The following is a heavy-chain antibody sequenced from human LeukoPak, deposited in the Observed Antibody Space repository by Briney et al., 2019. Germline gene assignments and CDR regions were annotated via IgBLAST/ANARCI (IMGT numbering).Heavy chain of an antibody. D-gene: IGHD4-17*01. Sequence: PGGSLRLSCAASGFTFSSYGMHWVRQAPGKGLEWVAVISYDGSNKYYADSVKGRFTISRDNSTNTLYLQMNSLRAEDTAVYYCAKDGLATVNLYFQHWGPGTLVTVAS. J-gene: IGHJ1*01. CDR3: AKDGLATVNLYFQH. V-gene: IGHV3-30*18. CDR1: GFTFSSYG. CDR2: ISYDGSNK.